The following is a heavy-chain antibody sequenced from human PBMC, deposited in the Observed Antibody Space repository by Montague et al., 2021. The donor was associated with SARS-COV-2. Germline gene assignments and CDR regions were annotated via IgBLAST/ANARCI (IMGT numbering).Heavy chain of an antibody. D-gene: IGHD6-19*01. V-gene: IGHV3-7*01. CDR2: INRDGTEG. J-gene: IGHJ4*02. CDR1: GFTLRGYW. Sequence: SLRLSCAASGFTLRGYWMTWVRQAPGKGLEWVASINRDGTEGSYVDSVRGRFTISRDNAQNSLFLQINRLRVEDTAVYYCARDRGWQSYDSWGQGTLVTVSS. CDR3: ARDRGWQSYDS.